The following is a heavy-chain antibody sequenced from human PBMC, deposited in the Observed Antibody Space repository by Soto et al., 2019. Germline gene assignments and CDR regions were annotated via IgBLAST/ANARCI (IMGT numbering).Heavy chain of an antibody. CDR2: ISYDGSNK. D-gene: IGHD6-19*01. Sequence: GGSLRLSCAASGFTFSSYAMHCVRQALGKGLEWVAVISYDGSNKYYADSVKGRFTISRDNSKNTLYLQMNSLRAEDTAVYYCARDLAEVSEYSSGWNDNWFDLRGQGTLGTGFS. CDR1: GFTFSSYA. V-gene: IGHV3-30-3*01. J-gene: IGHJ5*02. CDR3: ARDLAEVSEYSSGWNDNWFDL.